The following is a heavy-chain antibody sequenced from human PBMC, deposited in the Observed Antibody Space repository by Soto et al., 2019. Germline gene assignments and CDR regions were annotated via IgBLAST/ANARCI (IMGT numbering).Heavy chain of an antibody. CDR1: GDSMATGGHY. V-gene: IGHV4-31*02. J-gene: IGHJ4*02. CDR3: ARDKDLEPTVWGY. CDR2: IYYSVAT. Sequence: QVHLQESGPGLVRPSETLSLSCSVSGDSMATGGHYYNWIRHLPGKGLEWMGYIYYSVATHYSPSLRPRATISIDTSKNQFSLRLISVTAADTALYFCARDKDLEPTVWGYWGQGIQVTVSS. D-gene: IGHD7-27*01.